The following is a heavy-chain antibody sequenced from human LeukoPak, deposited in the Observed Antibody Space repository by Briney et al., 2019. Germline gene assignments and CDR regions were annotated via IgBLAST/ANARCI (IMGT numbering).Heavy chain of an antibody. V-gene: IGHV3-30*02. D-gene: IGHD2-2*01. CDR2: VRSDGGIK. CDR1: GFTFSNYG. J-gene: IGHJ6*03. Sequence: PGGSLRLSCAASGFTFSNYGMHWVRQAPGKGLEWVAFVRSDGGIKYYADSVKGRFTISRDNSKNTLHLQMNSLRAEDTAVYHCAKDGALLQCSSTSCYYYYYYMDVWGKGTTVTVSS. CDR3: AKDGALLQCSSTSCYYYYYYMDV.